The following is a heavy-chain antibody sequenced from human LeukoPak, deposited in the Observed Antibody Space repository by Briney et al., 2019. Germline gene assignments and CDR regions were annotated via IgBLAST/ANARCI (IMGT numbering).Heavy chain of an antibody. CDR3: ARPIAVAGTEYYGMDV. CDR2: IHPCDSDT. J-gene: IGHJ6*02. CDR1: GYSFTCYL. V-gene: IGHV5-51*01. D-gene: IGHD6-19*01. Sequence: GESLKISCKGLGYSFTCYLLGWVRQMPGKGLEWMGIIHPCDSDTRYSPSIQDKVTKSADKSTSTVYLQWSSLKASDTAMYYCARPIAVAGTEYYGMDVWGQGTTGTVSS.